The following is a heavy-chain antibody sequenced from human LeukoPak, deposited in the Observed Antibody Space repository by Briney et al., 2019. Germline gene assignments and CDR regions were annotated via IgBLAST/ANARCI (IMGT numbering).Heavy chain of an antibody. CDR1: GFTFSTYS. Sequence: PGGSLSLSCAVSGFTFSTYSMNWVRQAPGKGLEWISSITRSSYIYYADSVKGRFTISRDNAKNSPYLQMNNLRAEDTAVYYCAGYVSSGRRDAFDIWGQGTMVTVSS. V-gene: IGHV3-21*01. D-gene: IGHD3-22*01. J-gene: IGHJ3*02. CDR3: AGYVSSGRRDAFDI. CDR2: ITRSSYI.